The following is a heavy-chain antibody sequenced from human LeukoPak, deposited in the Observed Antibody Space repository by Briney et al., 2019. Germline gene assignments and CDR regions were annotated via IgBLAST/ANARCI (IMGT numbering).Heavy chain of an antibody. Sequence: SETLSLTCTVSGGSISSGGYYWSWIRQHPGTGLEWIGYIYYSGGTYYNPSLKSRVTISVDTSKNQFSLKLSSVTAADTAVYYCARAQGGYDSSGYYFGYWGQGTLVTVSS. D-gene: IGHD3-22*01. CDR3: ARAQGGYDSSGYYFGY. CDR1: GGSISSGGYY. V-gene: IGHV4-31*03. J-gene: IGHJ4*02. CDR2: IYYSGGT.